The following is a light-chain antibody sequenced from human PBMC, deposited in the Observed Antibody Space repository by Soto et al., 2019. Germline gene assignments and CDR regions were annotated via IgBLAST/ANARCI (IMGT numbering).Light chain of an antibody. CDR1: QSVLYSSNNKHY. J-gene: IGKJ1*01. V-gene: IGKV4-1*01. CDR3: QQYYSTPT. CDR2: CAA. Sequence: DIVMTQSPDSLAVSLGERATINCKSSQSVLYSSNNKHYLAWYQQKPGQPHKLLIYCAATRESGVPDRFSGGGSGTDFTLTISSLQAEDVAFYYCQQYYSTPTCGQGTKVEIK.